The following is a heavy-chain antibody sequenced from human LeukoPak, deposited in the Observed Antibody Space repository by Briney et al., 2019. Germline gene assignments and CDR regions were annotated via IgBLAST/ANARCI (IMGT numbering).Heavy chain of an antibody. CDR2: ISGSGGST. D-gene: IGHD3-10*01. V-gene: IGHV3-23*01. CDR3: AKDRNPYGYFDY. J-gene: IGHJ4*02. CDR1: GFTFSSYA. Sequence: HPGGSLRLSCAASGFTFSSYAMSWVCQAPGKGLEWVSAISGSGGSTYYADSVKGRFTISRDNSKNTLYLQMNSLRAEDTAVYYCAKDRNPYGYFDYWGQGTLVTVSS.